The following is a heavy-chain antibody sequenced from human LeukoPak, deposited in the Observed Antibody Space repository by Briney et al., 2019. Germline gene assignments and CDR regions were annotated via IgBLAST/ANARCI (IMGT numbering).Heavy chain of an antibody. J-gene: IGHJ1*01. Sequence: GGSLRLSCAASGFTFSSYGMHWVRQAPGKGLEWVGRIKSKTDGGTTDYAAPVKGRFTISRDDSKNTLYLQMNSLKTEDTAVYYCTTVQQYRLLFVLPEYFQHWGQGTLVTVSS. V-gene: IGHV3-15*01. CDR3: TTVQQYRLLFVLPEYFQH. CDR1: GFTFSSYG. CDR2: IKSKTDGGTT. D-gene: IGHD2-2*01.